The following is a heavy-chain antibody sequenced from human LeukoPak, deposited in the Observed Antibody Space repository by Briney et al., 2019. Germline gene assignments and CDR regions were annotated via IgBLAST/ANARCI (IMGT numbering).Heavy chain of an antibody. V-gene: IGHV3-30*14. D-gene: IGHD3-22*01. CDR2: ISYDGSNK. J-gene: IGHJ4*02. Sequence: GGSLRLSCAASEFTFSSYAMHWVRQAPGKGLEWVAVISYDGSNKYYADSVKGRFTISRDNSKNTLYLQMNSLRAEDTAVYYCAREVYYYDSSGYYSPYFDYWGQGTLVTVSS. CDR3: AREVYYYDSSGYYSPYFDY. CDR1: EFTFSSYA.